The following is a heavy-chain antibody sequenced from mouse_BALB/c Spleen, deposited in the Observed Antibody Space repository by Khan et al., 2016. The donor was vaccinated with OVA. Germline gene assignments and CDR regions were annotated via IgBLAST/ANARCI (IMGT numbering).Heavy chain of an antibody. J-gene: IGHJ2*01. CDR1: GYSFTGYF. D-gene: IGHD1-1*01. CDR2: IIPHIGET. CDR3: DRDNGGDFDY. V-gene: IGHV1-20*02. Sequence: VQLKESGPELVKPGASVKISCKATGYSFTGYFMNWVMQSHGKSLEWIGRIIPHIGETLYNQKFKGKATFTVDASSRTAYMELRSLASEDSAVYYCDRDNGGDFDYWGQGTTLTVSS.